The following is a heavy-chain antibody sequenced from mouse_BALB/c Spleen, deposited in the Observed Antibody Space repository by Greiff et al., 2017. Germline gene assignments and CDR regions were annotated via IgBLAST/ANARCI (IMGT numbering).Heavy chain of an antibody. J-gene: IGHJ2*01. D-gene: IGHD2-2*01. CDR3: ARVSLGLLDY. Sequence: EVKLVESGGGLVKPGGSLKLSCAASGFTFSSYAMSWVRQTPEKRLEWVASISSGGSTYYPDSVKGRFTISRDNARNILYLQMSSLRSEDTAMYYCARVSLGLLDYWGQGTTLTVSS. CDR1: GFTFSSYA. V-gene: IGHV5-6-5*01. CDR2: ISSGGST.